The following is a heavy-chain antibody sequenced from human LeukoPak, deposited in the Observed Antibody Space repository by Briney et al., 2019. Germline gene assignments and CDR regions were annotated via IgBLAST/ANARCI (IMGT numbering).Heavy chain of an antibody. CDR2: IAYDGGNK. CDR3: ARDSSPWYYYDRSGSNGFDP. CDR1: GFTFSSYV. D-gene: IGHD3-22*01. J-gene: IGHJ5*02. V-gene: IGHV3-30-3*01. Sequence: PGGSLRLSCAVSGFTFSSYVIHWVRQAPGKGLEWVAVIAYDGGNKYYADSVKGRFTISRDNSKNTLFLQMNSLRAEDTAVYYCARDSSPWYYYDRSGSNGFDPWGQGTLVTVSS.